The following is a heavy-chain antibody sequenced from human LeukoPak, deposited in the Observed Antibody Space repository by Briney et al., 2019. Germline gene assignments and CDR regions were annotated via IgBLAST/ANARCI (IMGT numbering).Heavy chain of an antibody. J-gene: IGHJ4*02. V-gene: IGHV1-46*01. CDR2: INPSGGST. CDR1: GYTFTSYY. CDR3: ARANLKGWLQSQSLNY. Sequence: ASVKVSCKASGYTFTSYYMHWVRQAPGQGLEWMGIINPSGGSTSYAQKFQGRVTMTGDTSTSTVYMELSSLRSEDTAVYYCARANLKGWLQSQSLNYWGQGTLVTVSS. D-gene: IGHD5-24*01.